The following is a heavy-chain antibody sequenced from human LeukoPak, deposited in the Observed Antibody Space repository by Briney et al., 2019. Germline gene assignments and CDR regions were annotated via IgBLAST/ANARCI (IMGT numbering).Heavy chain of an antibody. D-gene: IGHD1-14*01. CDR2: INHSGST. J-gene: IGHJ6*03. CDR1: GGSFSDFY. CDR3: ARGLSGIFVRTYMDV. Sequence: SETLSLTCAVYGGSFSDFYWSWIRQSPGKGLERIGEINHSGSTDYSPSLKSRVTISVDTSKNQFSLRLNSVTAADTAVYYCARGLSGIFVRTYMDVWGKGTTVTVSS. V-gene: IGHV4-34*01.